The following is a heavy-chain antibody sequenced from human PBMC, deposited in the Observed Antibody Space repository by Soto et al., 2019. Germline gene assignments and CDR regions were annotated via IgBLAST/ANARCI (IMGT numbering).Heavy chain of an antibody. Sequence: SVKVSCKASGGTFSSYTISWVRQAPGQGLEWMGRIIPILGIANYAQKFQGRVTITADKSTSTAYMELSSLRSEDTAVYYCAREPGIAVAGRGYAFDIWGQGTMVTVSS. CDR3: AREPGIAVAGRGYAFDI. D-gene: IGHD6-19*01. CDR2: IIPILGIA. CDR1: GGTFSSYT. V-gene: IGHV1-69*04. J-gene: IGHJ3*02.